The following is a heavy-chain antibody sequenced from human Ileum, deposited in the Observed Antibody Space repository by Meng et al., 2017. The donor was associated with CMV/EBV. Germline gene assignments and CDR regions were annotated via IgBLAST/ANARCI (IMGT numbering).Heavy chain of an antibody. CDR2: MYYSGST. V-gene: IGHV4-39*07. D-gene: IGHD5-24*01. Sequence: SETLSLTCTVSGGSISSSSYYWGWIRQPPRKGLEWIGSMYYSGSTYSNPSLKSRVTISAGTSKNHFSLKLSSVTAAHTAVYYCARDSPTQWSQLLIDAFDIWGQGTMVTVSS. CDR3: ARDSPTQWSQLLIDAFDI. CDR1: GGSISSSSYY. J-gene: IGHJ3*02.